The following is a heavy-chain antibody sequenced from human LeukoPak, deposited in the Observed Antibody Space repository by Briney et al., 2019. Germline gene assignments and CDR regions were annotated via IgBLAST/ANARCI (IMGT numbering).Heavy chain of an antibody. Sequence: SETLSLTCTVSGGSISSSSYYWGWIRQPPGKGLEWIGSIYYSGSTYYNPSLKSRVTISVDTSKNQFSLKLSSVTAADTAVYYCARGVHTLYYWGQGTLVTVSS. J-gene: IGHJ4*02. V-gene: IGHV4-39*07. D-gene: IGHD3-16*01. CDR2: IYYSGST. CDR3: ARGVHTLYY. CDR1: GGSISSSSYY.